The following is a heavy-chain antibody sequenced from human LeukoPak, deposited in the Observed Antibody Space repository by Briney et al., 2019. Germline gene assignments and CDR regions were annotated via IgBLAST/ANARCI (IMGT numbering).Heavy chain of an antibody. CDR2: IIPIFGTA. V-gene: IGHV1-69*13. Sequence: VASVKVSCKASGGTFSSYAISWVRQAPGQGLEWMGGIIPIFGTANYAQKFQGRVTITADESTSTAYMELSSLRSEDTAVYYCARRTPKEALNYYYYGMDVWGQGTTVTVSS. D-gene: IGHD6-6*01. CDR1: GGTFSSYA. J-gene: IGHJ6*02. CDR3: ARRTPKEALNYYYYGMDV.